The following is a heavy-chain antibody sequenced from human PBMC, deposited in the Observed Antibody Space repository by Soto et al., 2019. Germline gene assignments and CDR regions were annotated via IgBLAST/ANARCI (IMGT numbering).Heavy chain of an antibody. J-gene: IGHJ3*02. Sequence: GSLRLSCAASGFTFRSYAIYWVRQAPGKGLEFVSAISGDGFNTYYVGSVKGRFTVSRDNSKNTVYLQMGSLIDEYTAVYYCARGIDFWSPFDIWGQGTMVTVSS. CDR1: GFTFRSYA. CDR2: ISGDGFNT. V-gene: IGHV3-64*02. D-gene: IGHD3-3*01. CDR3: ARGIDFWSPFDI.